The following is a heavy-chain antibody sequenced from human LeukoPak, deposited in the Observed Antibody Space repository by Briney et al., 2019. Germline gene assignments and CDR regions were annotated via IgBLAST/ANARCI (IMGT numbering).Heavy chain of an antibody. V-gene: IGHV3-11*01. Sequence: GGSLRLSCAASGFTFSDYYMSWIRQAPGKGLVWVSYISSSGSTIYYADSVKGRFTISRDNAKNSLYLQMNSLRAEDTAVYYCARDPGMATISGYFDYWGQGTLVTVSS. J-gene: IGHJ4*02. CDR1: GFTFSDYY. CDR2: ISSSGSTI. D-gene: IGHD5-24*01. CDR3: ARDPGMATISGYFDY.